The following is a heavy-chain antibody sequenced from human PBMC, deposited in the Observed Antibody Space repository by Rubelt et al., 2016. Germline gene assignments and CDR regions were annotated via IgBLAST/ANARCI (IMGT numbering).Heavy chain of an antibody. D-gene: IGHD2-2*03. J-gene: IGHJ5*02. CDR3: AKDSNLGS. CDR2: ISYDGSNK. V-gene: IGHV3-30*04. Sequence: AMHWVRQAPGKGLEWVAVISYDGSNKYYADSVKGRFTISRDNSENTLYLQMSSLRAEDTALYYCAKDSNLGSWGQGSLVTVSS. CDR1: A.